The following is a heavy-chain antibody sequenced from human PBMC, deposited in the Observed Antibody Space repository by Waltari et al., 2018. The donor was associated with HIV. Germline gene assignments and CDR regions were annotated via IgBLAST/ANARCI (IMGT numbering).Heavy chain of an antibody. J-gene: IGHJ6*02. CDR1: GYTFTVYY. Sequence: QVQLVQSGAELKKSGASVKVSCKPSGYTFTVYYIHWVRQAPGQGLEWMGWININSGGTNFSQKVRGRVTLTRETSSSTAYMQLSSLGSDDTAIYYCTRAQSHVHGLDVWGQGTTVTVSS. V-gene: IGHV1-2*02. CDR3: TRAQSHVHGLDV. CDR2: ININSGGT.